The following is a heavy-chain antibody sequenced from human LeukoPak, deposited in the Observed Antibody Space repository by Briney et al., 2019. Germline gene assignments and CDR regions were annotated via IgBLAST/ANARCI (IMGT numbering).Heavy chain of an antibody. CDR3: AKADGGQWPSSYYYYYMDV. J-gene: IGHJ6*03. CDR1: GFTFSSYA. CDR2: IVSSGDST. D-gene: IGHD6-19*01. Sequence: GGSLRLSCAASGFTFSSYAMSWVRQAPGKGLEWVSAIVSSGDSTYYADSVKGRFTISRDNSKNTLYLQMNSLRAEDTAVYYCAKADGGQWPSSYYYYYMDVWGKGTTVTVSS. V-gene: IGHV3-23*01.